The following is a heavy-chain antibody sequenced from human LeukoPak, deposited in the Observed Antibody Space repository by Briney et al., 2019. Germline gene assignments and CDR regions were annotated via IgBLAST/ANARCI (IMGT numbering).Heavy chain of an antibody. V-gene: IGHV4-31*03. CDR2: IYYSGST. Sequence: PSETLSLTCTVSGGSISSGGYYWSWIRQHPGKGLEWIGYIYYSGSTYYNPSLKSRVTISVDTSKNQFSLKLSSVTAADTAVYYCARVEDGHSIDYWGQGTLVTVSS. J-gene: IGHJ4*02. CDR1: GGSISSGGYY. CDR3: ARVEDGHSIDY. D-gene: IGHD5-24*01.